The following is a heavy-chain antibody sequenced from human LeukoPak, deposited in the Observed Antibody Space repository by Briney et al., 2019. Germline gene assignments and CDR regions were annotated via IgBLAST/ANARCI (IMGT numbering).Heavy chain of an antibody. J-gene: IGHJ6*02. CDR1: GYSISSGYY. Sequence: SETLSLTCTVSGYSISSGYYWGWIRQPPGKGLEWIGSIYHSGSTYYSPSLKSRVTISVDTSKNQFSLKLSSVTAADTAVYYCARVLTTTGDYYYGMDVWGQGTTVTVSS. CDR3: ARVLTTTGDYYYGMDV. CDR2: IYHSGST. V-gene: IGHV4-38-2*02. D-gene: IGHD4-17*01.